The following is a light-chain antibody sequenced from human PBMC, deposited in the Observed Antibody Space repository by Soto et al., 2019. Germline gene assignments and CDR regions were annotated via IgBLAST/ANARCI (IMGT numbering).Light chain of an antibody. J-gene: IGLJ2*01. CDR2: DVS. CDR1: SGDVGGYDY. V-gene: IGLV2-14*03. Sequence: QSALTQPASVSGSPGQSITISCTGTSGDVGGYDYVSWYQQHPGKPPKLIIYDVSNRPSGVSNRFSGSKSGNTASLTISGLQAEDEADYHCTSFTSSRTLVFGGGTKLTVL. CDR3: TSFTSSRTLV.